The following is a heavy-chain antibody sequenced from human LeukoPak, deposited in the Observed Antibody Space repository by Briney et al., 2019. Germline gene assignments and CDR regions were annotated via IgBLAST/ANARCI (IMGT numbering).Heavy chain of an antibody. CDR2: INPHSGDT. CDR3: ARGTMNLDY. Sequence: ASVKVSCKASGYTFTGYYMHWVRQAPGQGLEWMGWINPHSGDTVYAQNFQGRLTMTRETSITTAYMELTRLRPDDTAVYYRARGTMNLDYWGQGSLVTVSS. D-gene: IGHD3-22*01. CDR1: GYTFTGYY. V-gene: IGHV1-2*02. J-gene: IGHJ4*02.